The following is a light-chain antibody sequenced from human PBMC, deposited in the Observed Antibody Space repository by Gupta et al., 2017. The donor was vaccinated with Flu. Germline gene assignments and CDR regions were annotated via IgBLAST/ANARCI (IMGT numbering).Light chain of an antibody. CDR3: QQYGASLRT. Sequence: VLTQSPDTLSLSPGETATLSCRASQTVPSRYLNWYQQKSGQAPRLLIYGASTRNTGVPDRFTASGSGTDFTLTISGLEPEDFAVYYCQQYGASLRTFGQGTKVEIK. CDR2: GAS. CDR1: QTVPSRY. J-gene: IGKJ1*01. V-gene: IGKV3-20*01.